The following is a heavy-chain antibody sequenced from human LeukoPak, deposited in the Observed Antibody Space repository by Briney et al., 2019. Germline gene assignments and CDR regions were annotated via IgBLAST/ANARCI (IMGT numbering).Heavy chain of an antibody. CDR2: IHSDGIST. CDR1: GFSFSTSW. Sequence: GGSLRLSCEASGFSFSTSWMHWVRQAPGKGLVWVSRIHSDGISTTYADSVKGRFTISRDNSKNTLYLQMGSLRAEDMAVYYCARAEWEQLRWGIDYWGQGNLVTVSS. J-gene: IGHJ4*02. CDR3: ARAEWEQLRWGIDY. D-gene: IGHD1-26*01. V-gene: IGHV3-74*01.